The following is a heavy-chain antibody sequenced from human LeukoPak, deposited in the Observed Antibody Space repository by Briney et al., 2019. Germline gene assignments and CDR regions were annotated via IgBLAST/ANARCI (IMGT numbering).Heavy chain of an antibody. D-gene: IGHD2-15*01. CDR2: ISSNGGHT. CDR3: VKEYCSSGSCSFYFDY. J-gene: IGHJ4*02. V-gene: IGHV3-64D*06. CDR1: GFTFSSYA. Sequence: GGSLRLSCSASGFTFSSYAMHWVRQAPGKGPEHVSGISSNGGHTYCADSVKGRFTISRDNSKNTLYLQMSSLRAEDTAVYYCVKEYCSSGSCSFYFDYWGQGTLVTVSS.